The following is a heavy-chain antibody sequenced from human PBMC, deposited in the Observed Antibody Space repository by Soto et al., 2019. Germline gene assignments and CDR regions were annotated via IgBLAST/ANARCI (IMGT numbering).Heavy chain of an antibody. Sequence: EVQLVESGGGMVQPGESLGLSCAASGFTVSSTYMNWVRQAPGKGLEWVSLINTGGNTHHADSVKGRFTISRDNSKNALYLQMNSLRADDTAVYYCARSSGDYIESREFDYWGQGTLVTVSS. J-gene: IGHJ4*02. D-gene: IGHD7-27*01. CDR1: GFTVSSTY. CDR2: INTGGNT. V-gene: IGHV3-66*01. CDR3: ARSSGDYIESREFDY.